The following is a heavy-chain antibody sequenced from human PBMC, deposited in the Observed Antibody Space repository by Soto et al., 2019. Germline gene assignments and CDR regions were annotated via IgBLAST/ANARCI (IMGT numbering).Heavy chain of an antibody. CDR3: ARGGSLYWYFDL. CDR2: INAGNGNT. Sequence: ASVKVSCKASVYPFTNYAMHCVRHSPGQMLEWMGWINAGNGNTKYSQKFRGRVTITRDTSASTAYMELSSLRSEDPAVYYCARGGSLYWYFDLWGRGTLVTVSS. CDR1: VYPFTNYA. D-gene: IGHD1-26*01. V-gene: IGHV1-3*01. J-gene: IGHJ2*01.